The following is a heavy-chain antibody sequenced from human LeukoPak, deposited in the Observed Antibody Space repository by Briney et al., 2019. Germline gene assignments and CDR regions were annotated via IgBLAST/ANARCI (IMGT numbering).Heavy chain of an antibody. D-gene: IGHD6-13*01. CDR1: GDSISRYY. Sequence: SETLSLTCTVSGDSISRYYWSWIRQPPGKGLEWIGYIFYRGSTKYNPSLKSRVTISVDTSKNQFSLRLSSVTAADTAVYHCARHTAAAGYYFDFWGQGTLVTVSS. J-gene: IGHJ4*02. V-gene: IGHV4-59*08. CDR2: IFYRGST. CDR3: ARHTAAAGYYFDF.